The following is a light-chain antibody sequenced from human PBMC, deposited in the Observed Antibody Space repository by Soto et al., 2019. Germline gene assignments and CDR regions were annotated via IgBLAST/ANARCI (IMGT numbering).Light chain of an antibody. J-gene: IGKJ2*01. Sequence: EFVETQSPGTLSLSPQARDTLSCRASQTVNSTYLAWYQQRPGQAPRLLIYGASSRATGIPDRFSASGSGTDFTLTISILESEDFAVYYCQQYRSSPPIFTFGQGTKLEIK. CDR2: GAS. CDR1: QTVNSTY. CDR3: QQYRSSPPIFT. V-gene: IGKV3-20*01.